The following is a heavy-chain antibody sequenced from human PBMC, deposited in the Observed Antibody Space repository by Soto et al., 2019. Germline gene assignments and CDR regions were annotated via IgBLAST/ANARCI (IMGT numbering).Heavy chain of an antibody. V-gene: IGHV1-2*02. CDR1: AYTFTGYS. CDR3: ARCQQEAATAEWGFDL. CDR2: VTTTGGDT. Sequence: GASVTVSFKPSAYTFTGYSIHWVRQAPGQGLEWMGWVTTTGGDTSYAQPFQGRVTMTRDRSISTAYMDLSRLTFDDSAIYYCARCQQEAATAEWGFDLWGQGTLVTVSS. D-gene: IGHD1-26*01. J-gene: IGHJ5*02.